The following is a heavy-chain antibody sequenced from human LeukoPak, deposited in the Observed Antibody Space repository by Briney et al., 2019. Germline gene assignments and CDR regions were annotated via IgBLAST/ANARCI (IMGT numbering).Heavy chain of an antibody. CDR1: GFRFIDYA. D-gene: IGHD3-9*01. V-gene: IGHV3-43D*03. CDR2: ISWEGGTT. Sequence: GGSLRLSCVTSGFRFIDYAMHWVRQVPGKGLEWVSLISWEGGTTYYADSVKGRFTISRDNAKNSLYLQMNSLRAEDTAVYYCARDDRNPYYDILTGYYKVNPIWFDPWGQGTLVTVSS. J-gene: IGHJ5*02. CDR3: ARDDRNPYYDILTGYYKVNPIWFDP.